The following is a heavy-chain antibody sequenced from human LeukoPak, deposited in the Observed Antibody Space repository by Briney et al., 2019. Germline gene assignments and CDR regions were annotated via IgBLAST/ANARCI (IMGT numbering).Heavy chain of an antibody. V-gene: IGHV4-39*07. CDR3: ARDTSGSFRFDY. D-gene: IGHD1-26*01. CDR1: GGSISSSSYY. J-gene: IGHJ4*02. CDR2: IYYSGST. Sequence: SETLSLTCTISGGSISSSSYYWGWIRQPPGKGLEWIGSIYYSGSTYYNPSLKSRVTISVDTSKNQFSLKLSSVTAADTAVYYCARDTSGSFRFDYWGQGTLVTVSS.